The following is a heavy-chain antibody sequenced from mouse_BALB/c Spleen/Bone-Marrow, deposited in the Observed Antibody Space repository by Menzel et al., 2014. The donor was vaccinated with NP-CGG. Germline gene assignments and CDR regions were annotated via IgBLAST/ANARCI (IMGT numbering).Heavy chain of an antibody. Sequence: VQLQQSGPGLVQPSQSLSITCTVSGFSLTSYGVHWVRQSPGKGPEWLGVIWSGGSTDYNAAFISRLSISKDNSKSQVFFKMNSLQANDTAIYYCARGLYYDYEFAYWGQGTLVTVSA. D-gene: IGHD2-4*01. V-gene: IGHV2-2*02. CDR2: IWSGGST. J-gene: IGHJ3*01. CDR1: GFSLTSYG. CDR3: ARGLYYDYEFAY.